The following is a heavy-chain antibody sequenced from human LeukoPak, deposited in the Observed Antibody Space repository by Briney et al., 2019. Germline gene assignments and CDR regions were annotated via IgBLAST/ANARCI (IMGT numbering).Heavy chain of an antibody. CDR3: ARVLMVYAIYLDP. J-gene: IGHJ5*02. CDR1: GFTFSSYS. CDR2: ISSSSSYI. D-gene: IGHD2-8*01. Sequence: GGSLRLSCAASGFTFSSYSMNWVRQAPGKGLEWVSSISSSSSYIYYADSVKGRFTISRDNAKNSLYLQMNSLRAEDTAVYYCARVLMVYAIYLDPWGQGTLVTVSS. V-gene: IGHV3-21*01.